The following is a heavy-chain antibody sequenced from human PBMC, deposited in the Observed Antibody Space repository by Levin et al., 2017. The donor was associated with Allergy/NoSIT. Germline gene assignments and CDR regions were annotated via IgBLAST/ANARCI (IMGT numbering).Heavy chain of an antibody. D-gene: IGHD3-10*01. J-gene: IGHJ4*02. Sequence: GGSLRLSCTASGFTLGDYSMNWFRQAPGKGLEWVAFITSKAFGGTSEYAASVQGRHTISRDDSKSIAYLQMNSMKTEDTAVYYCARSSGLFNDYWGQGTLVTVSS. V-gene: IGHV3-49*03. CDR2: ITSKAFGGTS. CDR3: ARSSGLFNDY. CDR1: GFTLGDYS.